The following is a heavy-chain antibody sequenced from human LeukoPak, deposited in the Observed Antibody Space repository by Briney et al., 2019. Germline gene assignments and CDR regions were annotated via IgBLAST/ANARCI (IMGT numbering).Heavy chain of an antibody. D-gene: IGHD3/OR15-3a*01. CDR2: MNPNSGNT. CDR1: VYTFTSYD. V-gene: IGHV1-8*01. J-gene: IGHJ6*03. Sequence: GASVNVSCKASVYTFTSYDINWVRQATGQGLEWMGWMNPNSGNTGYAQKFQGRVIMTMNTSITTAYMDLSSLKSEDTAVYYCARALSWTTESYYYMDVWGKGTTVTVSS. CDR3: ARALSWTTESYYYMDV.